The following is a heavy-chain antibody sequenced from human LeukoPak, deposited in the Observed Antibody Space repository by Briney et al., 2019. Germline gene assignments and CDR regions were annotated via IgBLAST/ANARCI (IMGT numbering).Heavy chain of an antibody. D-gene: IGHD3-22*01. V-gene: IGHV4-59*01. CDR2: IYYSGST. Sequence: SETLSLTCTDSGGSISSYYWSWIRQPPGKGLEWIGYIYYSGSTNYNPSLKSRVTISVDTSKNQFSLKLSSVTAADTAVYYCAREMYYYDSSGYYYVNDYWGQGTLVTVSS. J-gene: IGHJ4*02. CDR3: AREMYYYDSSGYYYVNDY. CDR1: GGSISSYY.